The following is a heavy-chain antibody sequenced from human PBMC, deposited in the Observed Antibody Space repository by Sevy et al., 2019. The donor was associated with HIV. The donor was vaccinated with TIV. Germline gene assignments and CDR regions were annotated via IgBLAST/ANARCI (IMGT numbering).Heavy chain of an antibody. D-gene: IGHD3-3*01. V-gene: IGHV4-59*01. J-gene: IGHJ5*02. CDR1: GGSISSYY. CDR2: IYYSGST. CDR3: ARVGTPLRLEWLLYEHNWCDP. Sequence: SETLSLTCTVSGGSISSYYWSWIRQPPGKGLEWIGYIYYSGSTNYNPSLKSRVTISVDTSKNQFSLKLSSVTAADTAVYYCARVGTPLRLEWLLYEHNWCDPWGQGTLVTVSS.